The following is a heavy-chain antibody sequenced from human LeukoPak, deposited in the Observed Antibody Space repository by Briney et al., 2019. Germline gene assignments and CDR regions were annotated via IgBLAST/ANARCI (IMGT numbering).Heavy chain of an antibody. Sequence: SQTLSLTCTVSAGTINTDLYYWTWIRQPAGKGLEWIGRIYTNGWTDYNPSLKSRVTMSVDTSKNQFSLKLSFVTSADTALYYCARGSGSNAFDPWGQGTLVTVSS. V-gene: IGHV4-61*02. J-gene: IGHJ5*02. CDR3: ARGSGSNAFDP. CDR1: AGTINTDLYY. CDR2: IYTNGWT. D-gene: IGHD6-19*01.